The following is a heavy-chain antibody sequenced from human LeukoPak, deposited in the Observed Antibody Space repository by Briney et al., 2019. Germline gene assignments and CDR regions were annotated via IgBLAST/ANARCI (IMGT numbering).Heavy chain of an antibody. CDR3: ARGGLSGWYTQYYFDY. CDR1: GFTFSSYS. V-gene: IGHV3-48*01. D-gene: IGHD6-19*01. Sequence: GGSLRLSCAASGFTFSSYSMNWVRQAPGKGLEWVSYISSSSSTIYYADSVKGRFTISRDNVKNSLYLQMNSLRAEDTAVYYCARGGLSGWYTQYYFDYWGQGTLVTVSS. J-gene: IGHJ4*02. CDR2: ISSSSSTI.